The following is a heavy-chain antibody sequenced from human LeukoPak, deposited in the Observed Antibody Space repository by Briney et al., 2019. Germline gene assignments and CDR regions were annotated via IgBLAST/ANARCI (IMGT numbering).Heavy chain of an antibody. CDR2: INAGNGNT. CDR3: ARDRVVVPAAMPTRLGFDP. D-gene: IGHD2-2*01. J-gene: IGHJ5*02. Sequence: ASVKVSCTASGYTFTSYAMHWERQAPGQRLEWMGWINAGNGNTKYSQKFQGRVTITRDTSASTAYMELSSLRSEDTAVYYCARDRVVVPAAMPTRLGFDPWGQGTLVTVSS. CDR1: GYTFTSYA. V-gene: IGHV1-3*01.